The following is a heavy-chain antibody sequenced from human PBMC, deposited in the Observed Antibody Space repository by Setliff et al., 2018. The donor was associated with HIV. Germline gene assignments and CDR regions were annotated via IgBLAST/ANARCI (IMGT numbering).Heavy chain of an antibody. V-gene: IGHV3-74*01. Sequence: PGGSLRLSCAASGFTFSGDWMHWVRQPPGKGLVWVSHINGDGSTINYADSVKGRFTISRDNAKNTLYLQMNDLSAEDTAVYFCARDFYGSLDYWGQGSLVTVSS. CDR1: GFTFSGDW. D-gene: IGHD1-26*01. CDR3: ARDFYGSLDY. J-gene: IGHJ4*02. CDR2: INGDGSTI.